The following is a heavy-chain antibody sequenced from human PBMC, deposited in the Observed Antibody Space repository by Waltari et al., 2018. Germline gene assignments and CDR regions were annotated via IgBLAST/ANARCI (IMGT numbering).Heavy chain of an antibody. J-gene: IGHJ5*02. CDR2: IWYDGSKK. V-gene: IGHV3-33*01. D-gene: IGHD3-22*01. CDR3: ARDRLDYYDSSGYFNWFDP. Sequence: VQLLVSGGGLVQPGGSLRLSCAASGFPFSSFAIPWVRQATGRGLEWVAVIWYDGSKKYYADSVKGRFTISRDNSKNTLYLQMNSLRAEDTAVYYCARDRLDYYDSSGYFNWFDPWGQGTLVTVSS. CDR1: GFPFSSFA.